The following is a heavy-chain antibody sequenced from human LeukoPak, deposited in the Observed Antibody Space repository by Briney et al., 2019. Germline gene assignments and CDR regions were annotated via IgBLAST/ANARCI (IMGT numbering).Heavy chain of an antibody. V-gene: IGHV4-59*01. D-gene: IGHD3-16*01. Sequence: SETLSLTCTVSGGSISSYYWSWIRQPPGKGLEWIGYMYYSGNINYNPSLKSRVTISVDTSKNQVSLKLSSVTAADTAVYYCARGHSGRGGIDPWGQGTLVSVSS. CDR3: ARGHSGRGGIDP. J-gene: IGHJ5*02. CDR2: MYYSGNI. CDR1: GGSISSYY.